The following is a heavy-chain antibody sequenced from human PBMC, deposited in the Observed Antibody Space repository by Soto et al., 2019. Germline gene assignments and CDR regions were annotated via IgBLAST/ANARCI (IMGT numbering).Heavy chain of an antibody. CDR1: GFTFSSYS. CDR3: ARDIVVVPAASDAFDI. J-gene: IGHJ3*02. V-gene: IGHV3-21*01. Sequence: GGSLRLSCAASGFTFSSYSMNWVRQAPGKGLEWVSSISSSSSYIYYADSVKGRFTISRDNAKNSLYLQMNSLRAEDTAVYYCARDIVVVPAASDAFDIWGQGXMVTV. D-gene: IGHD2-2*01. CDR2: ISSSSSYI.